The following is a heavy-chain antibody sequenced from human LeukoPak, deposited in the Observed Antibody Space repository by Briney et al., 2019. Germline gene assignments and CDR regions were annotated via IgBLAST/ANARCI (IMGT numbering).Heavy chain of an antibody. D-gene: IGHD3-22*01. J-gene: IGHJ3*02. Sequence: SETLSLTCTVSSGSIRSYYWSWIRQPPGKGLEWTGYIYYSGSTNYNPSLKSRVTISVDTSKNQFSLKLSSVTAAGTAVYYCARGKTYYDISKDAFDIWGQGTMVTVSS. CDR3: ARGKTYYDISKDAFDI. V-gene: IGHV4-59*01. CDR2: IYYSGST. CDR1: SGSIRSYY.